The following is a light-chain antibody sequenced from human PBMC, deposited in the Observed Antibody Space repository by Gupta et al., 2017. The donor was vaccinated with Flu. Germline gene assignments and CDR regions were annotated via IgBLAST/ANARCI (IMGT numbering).Light chain of an antibody. Sequence: QSVLTQPPSVSAAPGQKVTISCSGSSSNIGNNYGSWYQQLPGTTPKLLIYDNNKRPSGIPDRFSGSKSGTSATLGITGLQTGDEADYYCGTWDSRLSAAVFGGGTQLTVL. CDR1: SSNIGNNY. V-gene: IGLV1-51*01. CDR3: GTWDSRLSAAV. J-gene: IGLJ7*01. CDR2: DNN.